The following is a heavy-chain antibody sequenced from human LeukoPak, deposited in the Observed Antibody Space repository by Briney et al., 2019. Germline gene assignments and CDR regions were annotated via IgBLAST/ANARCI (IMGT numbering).Heavy chain of an antibody. V-gene: IGHV1-8*01. CDR3: ARDQRLWGSMFFDY. D-gene: IGHD7-27*01. J-gene: IGHJ4*02. CDR1: GYTFTSYD. CDR2: MNTNSGNT. Sequence: ASVKVSCKASGYTFTSYDINWVRQATGQGLEWMGWMNTNSGNTGHAQKFQGRLTMTRDTSTNTAYMELSSLRSEDTAVYYCARDQRLWGSMFFDYWGQGTLVTVSS.